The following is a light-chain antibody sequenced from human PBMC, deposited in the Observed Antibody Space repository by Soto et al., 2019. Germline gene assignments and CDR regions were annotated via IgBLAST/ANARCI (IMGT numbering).Light chain of an antibody. CDR3: QQYNSYLPGT. CDR1: QSIGTC. CDR2: DVA. Sequence: DIQITQSPSTLSASVGDRVTLTSRASQSIGTCLAWYQKKPGKAPKLLFYDVASLESGVPSRFSGSGSGTEFTLTIRSLRADDFATYYCQQYNSYLPGTFGLGTKVDIK. V-gene: IGKV1-5*01. J-gene: IGKJ1*01.